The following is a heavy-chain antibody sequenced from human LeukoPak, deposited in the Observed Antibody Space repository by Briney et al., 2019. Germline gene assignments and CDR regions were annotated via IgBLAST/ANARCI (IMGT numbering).Heavy chain of an antibody. CDR1: GDSISSGIHY. CDR3: ARDVSSYYYYYMDV. D-gene: IGHD2-2*01. J-gene: IGHJ6*03. CDR2: IYYSGST. Sequence: SETLSLTCTVSGDSISSGIHYWSWIRQPAGKGLEWIGYIYYSGSTNYNPSLKSRVTISVDTSKNQFSLKLSSVTAADTAVYYCARDVSSYYYYYMDVWGKGTTVTVSS. V-gene: IGHV4-61*10.